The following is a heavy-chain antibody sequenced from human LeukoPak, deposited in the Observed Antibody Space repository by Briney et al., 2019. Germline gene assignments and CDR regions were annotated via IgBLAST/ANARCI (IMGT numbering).Heavy chain of an antibody. Sequence: TGGSLRLSCAASGFTFDDYAMHWVRQAPGKGLEWVSGISWNSGTIVYADSVKGRFTISRDNAKKSVYLQMNSLRAEDKAVYYCATTGLLGDIPWGQGTLVTVSS. CDR1: GFTFDDYA. V-gene: IGHV3-9*01. J-gene: IGHJ5*02. D-gene: IGHD2-21*01. CDR2: ISWNSGTI. CDR3: ATTGLLGDIP.